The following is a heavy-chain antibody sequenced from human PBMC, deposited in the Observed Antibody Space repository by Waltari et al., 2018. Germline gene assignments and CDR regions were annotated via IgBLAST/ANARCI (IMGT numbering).Heavy chain of an antibody. Sequence: QIQLVQSGVEVKKPGASVKVSCRTSGYIFTSYGISWVRQAPGQRLEWMGWSHTYKGNTNYAQKFQGSVTLTADTPADTVHMELTNLRSDDTAVDYCVRPEGGEYGGNSYYDYWGQGVLVTVSS. V-gene: IGHV1-18*01. CDR1: GYIFTSYG. D-gene: IGHD3-16*01. CDR3: VRPEGGEYGGNSYYDY. J-gene: IGHJ4*02. CDR2: SHTYKGNT.